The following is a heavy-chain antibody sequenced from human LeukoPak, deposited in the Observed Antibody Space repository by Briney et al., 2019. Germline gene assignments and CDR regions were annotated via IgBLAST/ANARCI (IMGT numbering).Heavy chain of an antibody. CDR1: GGSITSYY. Sequence: SETLSLTCTVSGGSITSYYWTWIRQPAGKGLEWIGRIYSSGSTNYNPSLKSRVTISLDTSKNQFSLKLTSVTAADTAIYYCANAKQWLAFDSWGQGALVTVSS. D-gene: IGHD6-19*01. CDR3: ANAKQWLAFDS. CDR2: IYSSGST. V-gene: IGHV4-4*07. J-gene: IGHJ4*02.